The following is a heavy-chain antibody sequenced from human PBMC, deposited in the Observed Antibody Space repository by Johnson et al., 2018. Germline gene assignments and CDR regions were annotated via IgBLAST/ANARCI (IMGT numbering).Heavy chain of an antibody. V-gene: IGHV3-11*04. J-gene: IGHJ1*01. CDR1: GFTFSDYY. CDR3: AKDSGTTVVTLAEYFQH. Sequence: QVQLVQSGGGLVKPGGSLRLSCAASGFTFSDYYMSWIRQAPGKGLEWVSYISSSGSPIYYADSVKGRFTISRENSKNTLYLQMNSLRAEDTAVYYCAKDSGTTVVTLAEYFQHWGQGTLVTVSS. D-gene: IGHD4-23*01. CDR2: ISSSGSPI.